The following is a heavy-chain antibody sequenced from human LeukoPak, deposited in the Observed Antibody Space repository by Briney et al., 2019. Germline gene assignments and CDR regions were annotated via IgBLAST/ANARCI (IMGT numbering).Heavy chain of an antibody. Sequence: GGSLRLSCAASGFTFSSMIWVRQAPGKGLEWVSALTASGTDINTYYADSVKGRFTISRDSSKNTLYLQMNSLRTEDTAIYYCAKRAVTFDYWGQGTLVTVSS. J-gene: IGHJ4*02. CDR3: AKRAVTFDY. D-gene: IGHD4-17*01. V-gene: IGHV3-23*01. CDR2: LTASGTDINT. CDR1: GFTFSS.